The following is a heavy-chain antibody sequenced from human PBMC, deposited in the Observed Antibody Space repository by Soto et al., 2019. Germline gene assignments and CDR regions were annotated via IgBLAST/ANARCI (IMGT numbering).Heavy chain of an antibody. V-gene: IGHV1-18*01. CDR2: LSAYNGNT. CDR1: GYTFTSYG. D-gene: IGHD1-26*01. Sequence: QVQLVQTGAEVKKPGASVTVSCKASGYTFTSYGISWVRQAPGQGLEWMGWLSAYNGNTNYAQKLQGRVTMTTDTSTQTAHMELRSLRADDTAVYYCASDQGGSYYYWGQGPLVTVSS. CDR3: ASDQGGSYYY. J-gene: IGHJ4*02.